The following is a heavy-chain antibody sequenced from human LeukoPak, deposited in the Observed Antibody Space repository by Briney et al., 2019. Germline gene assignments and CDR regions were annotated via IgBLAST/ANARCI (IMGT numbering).Heavy chain of an antibody. CDR2: ISYDGSNK. Sequence: PGRSLRLSCAASGFTFSSYAMHWVRQAPGKGLEWVAVISYDGSNKYYADSVKGRFTISRDNSKNTLYLQMNSLRAEDTAVYYCARGGTPGYHDQYYMDVWGKGTTVTVSS. D-gene: IGHD1-1*01. J-gene: IGHJ6*03. V-gene: IGHV3-30*04. CDR1: GFTFSSYA. CDR3: ARGGTPGYHDQYYMDV.